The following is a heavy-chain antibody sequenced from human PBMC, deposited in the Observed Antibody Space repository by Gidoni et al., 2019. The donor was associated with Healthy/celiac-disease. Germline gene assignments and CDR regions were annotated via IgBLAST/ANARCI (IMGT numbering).Heavy chain of an antibody. CDR2: ISGSGGST. Sequence: EVQLLESGGGLVQSGGSLRLSCAASGFTFSSYAMSWVRQAPGKGLEWVSAISGSGGSTYYADSLKGRFTISRDNSKNTLYLQMNSMRAEDTAVYYCAKEGSYDFWSGYYYYYGMDVWGQGTTVTVSS. D-gene: IGHD3-3*01. J-gene: IGHJ6*02. CDR1: GFTFSSYA. CDR3: AKEGSYDFWSGYYYYYGMDV. V-gene: IGHV3-23*01.